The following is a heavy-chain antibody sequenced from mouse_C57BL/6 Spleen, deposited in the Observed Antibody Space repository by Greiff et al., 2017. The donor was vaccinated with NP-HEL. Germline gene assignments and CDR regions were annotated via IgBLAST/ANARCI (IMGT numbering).Heavy chain of an antibody. CDR2: ISDGGSYT. D-gene: IGHD2-3*01. Sequence: EVNVVESGGGLVKPGGSLKLSCAASGFTFSSYAMSWVRQTPEKRLEWVATISDGGSYTYYPDNVKGRFTISRDNAKNNLYLQMSHLKSEDTAMYYCAHDGYYDAMDYWGQGTSVTVSS. CDR3: AHDGYYDAMDY. V-gene: IGHV5-4*03. CDR1: GFTFSSYA. J-gene: IGHJ4*01.